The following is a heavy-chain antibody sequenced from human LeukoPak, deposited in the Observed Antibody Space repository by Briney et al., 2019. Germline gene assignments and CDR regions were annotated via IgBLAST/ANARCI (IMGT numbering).Heavy chain of an antibody. V-gene: IGHV4-59*08. CDR3: ARLRRIAAAGTAYYYYYYGMDV. CDR1: GGSISSYY. D-gene: IGHD6-13*01. Sequence: SETLSLTCTVSGGSISSYYWSWIRQPPGKGLEWIGYIYYSGSTNYNPSPKSRVTISVDTSKNQFSLKLSSVTAADTAVYYCARLRRIAAAGTAYYYYYYGMDVWGQGTTVTVSS. CDR2: IYYSGST. J-gene: IGHJ6*02.